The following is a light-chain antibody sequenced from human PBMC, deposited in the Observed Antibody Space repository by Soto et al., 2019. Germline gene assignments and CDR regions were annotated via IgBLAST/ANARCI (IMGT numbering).Light chain of an antibody. CDR2: GAS. Sequence: DIEMTQSPSSLSASVGDRVTITCLASQGIGNDLGWFQQKPGKAPKRPIYGASNLQSGDPSRFSGSGSGTEFTLTIGSLQPEDFATDYCRGHNSYPLTFGGGTKVEI. J-gene: IGKJ4*01. CDR1: QGIGND. CDR3: RGHNSYPLT. V-gene: IGKV1-17*01.